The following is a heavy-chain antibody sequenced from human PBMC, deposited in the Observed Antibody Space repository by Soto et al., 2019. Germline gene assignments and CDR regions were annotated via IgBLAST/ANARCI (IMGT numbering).Heavy chain of an antibody. CDR3: TTQPAIVRGRTSNQPKIDY. CDR1: GFTFSNAW. J-gene: IGHJ4*02. D-gene: IGHD1-26*01. Sequence: EVQLVESGGGLVKPGGSLRLSCAASGFTFSNAWMSWVRQAPGKGLEWVGRIKSKTDGGTTDYAAPVKGRFTISRDDSKNTLYLQMNSLKTEDTAVYYCTTQPAIVRGRTSNQPKIDYWGQGTLVTVSS. V-gene: IGHV3-15*01. CDR2: IKSKTDGGTT.